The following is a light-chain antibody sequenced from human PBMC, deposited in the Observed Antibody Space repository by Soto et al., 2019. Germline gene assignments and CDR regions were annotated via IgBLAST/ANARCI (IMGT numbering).Light chain of an antibody. J-gene: IGLJ1*01. CDR1: SSDVGAYNF. CDR3: SSYTSSNTPYV. V-gene: IGLV2-14*01. Sequence: QSVLTQPASVSGSPGQSITISCTGSSSDVGAYNFVSWYQHHPGKAPKLILYEVTTRPSGVSSRFSGSKSGNTASLTISGLQADDEANYYCSSYTSSNTPYVFGTGTKVT. CDR2: EVT.